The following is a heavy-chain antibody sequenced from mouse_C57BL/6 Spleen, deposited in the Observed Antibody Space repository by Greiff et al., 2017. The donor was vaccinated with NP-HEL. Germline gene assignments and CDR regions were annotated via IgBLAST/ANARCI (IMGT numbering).Heavy chain of an antibody. CDR3: ARNYYGSSYYAIDD. J-gene: IGHJ4*01. V-gene: IGHV1-39*01. CDR2: INPNYGTT. Sequence: VQLKESGPELVKPGASVKISCKASGYSFTDYNMNWVKQSNGKSLEWIGVINPNYGTTSYNKKFKGKATLTVDQSSSTAYMKLNSLTSEDSAVYYCARNYYGSSYYAIDDWGQGTSVTVSS. D-gene: IGHD1-1*01. CDR1: GYSFTDYN.